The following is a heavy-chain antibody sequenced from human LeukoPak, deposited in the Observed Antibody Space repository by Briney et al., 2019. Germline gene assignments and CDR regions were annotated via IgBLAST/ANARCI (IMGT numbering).Heavy chain of an antibody. CDR3: ARDPSMVRGVIMFDP. J-gene: IGHJ5*02. Sequence: PSETLSLTCTVSGGSISSSSYYWGWIRQPPGKGLEWIGSIYYSGSTYYNPSLKSRVTISVDTSKNQFSLKLSSVTAADTAVYYCARDPSMVRGVIMFDPWGQGTLVTVSS. CDR1: GGSISSSSYY. D-gene: IGHD3-10*01. CDR2: IYYSGST. V-gene: IGHV4-39*07.